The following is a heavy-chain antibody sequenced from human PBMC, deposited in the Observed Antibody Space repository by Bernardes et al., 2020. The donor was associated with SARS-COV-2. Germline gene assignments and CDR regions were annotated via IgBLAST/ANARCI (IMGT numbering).Heavy chain of an antibody. D-gene: IGHD6-19*01. V-gene: IGHV1-8*02. CDR3: ARGRGNSSGWYYYGLDV. CDR2: MNPNSGNT. CDR1: GYTFSSYD. Sequence: ASVKVSCKASGYTFSSYDINWVRQATGQGLEWMGWMNPNSGNTGYAQKFQGRVTMTRNTPISTAYMELSSLRSDDTAVYYCARGRGNSSGWYYYGLDVWGQGITVTVSS. J-gene: IGHJ6*02.